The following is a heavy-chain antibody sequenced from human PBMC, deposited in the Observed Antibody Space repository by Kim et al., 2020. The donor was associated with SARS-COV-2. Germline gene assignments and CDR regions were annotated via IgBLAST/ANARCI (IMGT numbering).Heavy chain of an antibody. Sequence: GRFTISRDNSKNTLYLQMNSLRAEDTAVYYCARDYTAHRLYGSGSYSFDYWGQGTLVTVSS. V-gene: IGHV3-30*01. D-gene: IGHD3-10*01. CDR3: ARDYTAHRLYGSGSYSFDY. J-gene: IGHJ4*02.